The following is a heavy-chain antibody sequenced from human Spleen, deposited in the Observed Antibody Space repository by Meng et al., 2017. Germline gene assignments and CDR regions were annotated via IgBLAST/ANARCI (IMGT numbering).Heavy chain of an antibody. CDR2: IKSKPDGETT. Sequence: VQVPWWGPGLVKPSGTLSLTCAVSCGTISSTKWWSWVRQPPGKRLEWVGRIKSKPDGETTDYAAPVKGRFIISRDDSKNTVYLQMNSLKTEDTAVYYCTGHIDYWGQGTLVTVSS. CDR3: TGHIDY. V-gene: IGHV3-15*01. J-gene: IGHJ4*02. CDR1: CGTISSTKW.